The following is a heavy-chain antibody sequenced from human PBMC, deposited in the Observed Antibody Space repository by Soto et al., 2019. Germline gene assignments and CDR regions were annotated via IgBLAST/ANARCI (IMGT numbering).Heavy chain of an antibody. Sequence: QVQLVESGGGVVQPGRSLRLSCAASGFTFSSYGMHWVRQAPGKGLEWVAVISYDGSNKYYADSVKGRFTISRDNSKNTLYLQMNSLRGEDTAVSYCAHGMDVWGQGPTVTVSS. CDR2: ISYDGSNK. J-gene: IGHJ6*02. CDR1: GFTFSSYG. CDR3: AHGMDV. V-gene: IGHV3-30*03.